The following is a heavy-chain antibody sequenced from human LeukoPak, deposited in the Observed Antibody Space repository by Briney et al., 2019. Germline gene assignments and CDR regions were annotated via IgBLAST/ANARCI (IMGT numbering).Heavy chain of an antibody. J-gene: IGHJ4*02. CDR1: GFSINTDYY. CDR2: VSRSGST. CDR3: VGLGTMTVGLGY. V-gene: IGHV4-38-2*01. Sequence: SETLSLTCSVSGFSINTDYYWGWIRQPPGKGLEWLGSVSRSGSTFYNPSPKSRLSMSVDTSKSQFSLQLSSVTAADTAVYYCVGLGTMTVGLGYWGQGTLVTVSS. D-gene: IGHD3-22*01.